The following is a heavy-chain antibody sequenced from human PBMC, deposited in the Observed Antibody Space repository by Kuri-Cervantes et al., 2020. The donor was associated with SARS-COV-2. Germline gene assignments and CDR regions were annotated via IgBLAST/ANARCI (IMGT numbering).Heavy chain of an antibody. CDR2: ISGSGGNT. J-gene: IGHJ4*02. CDR3: ASGSITIFGVVTTGFDY. Sequence: GESLKISCAASGFTFSSYAMSWVRQAPGKGLEWVAAISGSGGNTYYADSVKGRFTISRDNSKNTLYLQMNSLRAEDTAVYYCASGSITIFGVVTTGFDYWGQGTLVTVSS. CDR1: GFTFSSYA. V-gene: IGHV3-23*01. D-gene: IGHD3-3*01.